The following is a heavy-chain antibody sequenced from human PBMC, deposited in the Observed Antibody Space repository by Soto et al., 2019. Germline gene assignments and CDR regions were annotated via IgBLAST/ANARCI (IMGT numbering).Heavy chain of an antibody. CDR3: ARVSGSYYYGMDV. CDR2: IYHSGST. Sequence: QVQLQESGPGLVNLSGTLSLTWAASVGPIRSSNWWGWFRRPPGKGLEWIGEIYHSGSTNYNPSLKSRVTISVDKSKNQFSLKLSSVTAADTAVYYCARVSGSYYYGMDVWGQGTTVTVSS. D-gene: IGHD1-26*01. CDR1: VGPIRSSNW. J-gene: IGHJ6*02. V-gene: IGHV4-4*02.